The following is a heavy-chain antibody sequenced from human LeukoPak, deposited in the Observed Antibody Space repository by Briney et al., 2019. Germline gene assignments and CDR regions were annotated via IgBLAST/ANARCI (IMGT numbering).Heavy chain of an antibody. Sequence: GGSLRLSCAASGFTFSSYAMHWVRQAPGKGLEWVPVISYDGSNKYYADSVKGRFTISRDNSKNTLYLQLNNLKAGDTAVYYCARALTRDALDLWGQGTMVTVSS. V-gene: IGHV3-30-3*01. CDR2: ISYDGSNK. CDR3: ARALTRDALDL. CDR1: GFTFSSYA. J-gene: IGHJ3*01.